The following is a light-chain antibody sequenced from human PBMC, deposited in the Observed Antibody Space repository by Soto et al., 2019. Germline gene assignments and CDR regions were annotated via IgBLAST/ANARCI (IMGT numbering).Light chain of an antibody. V-gene: IGKV3-15*01. CDR2: GAS. CDR3: QQYINWPFWT. J-gene: IGKJ1*01. CDR1: QSVNTF. Sequence: EKVLTQSPATLSLSPGERATLSCRASQSVNTFLAWYQHKPGQAPRLLIYGASTRATGIPARFSGSGSGTEFTLTISSLQSEDFAVYYCQQYINWPFWTFGQGTKVEVK.